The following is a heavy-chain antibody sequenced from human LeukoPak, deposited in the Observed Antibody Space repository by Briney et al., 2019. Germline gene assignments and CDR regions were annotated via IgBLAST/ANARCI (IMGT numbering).Heavy chain of an antibody. CDR2: INPNSGGT. CDR1: GYTFTCYY. CDR3: ARDLGEATLLFDY. Sequence: ASVKVSCKASGYTFTCYYMHWVRQAPGQGLEWMGWINPNSGGTNYAQKFQGRVTMTRDTSISTAYMELGRLRSDDTAVYYCARDLGEATLLFDYWGQGTLVTVSS. V-gene: IGHV1-2*02. J-gene: IGHJ4*02. D-gene: IGHD1-26*01.